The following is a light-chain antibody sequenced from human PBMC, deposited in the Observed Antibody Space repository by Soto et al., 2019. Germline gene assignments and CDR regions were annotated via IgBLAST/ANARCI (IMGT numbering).Light chain of an antibody. CDR1: QSVSSN. CDR3: QQYNTWAPLFP. Sequence: EIVMTQSPATLSVSPGERATLSCRASQSVSSNLAWYQQKPGQAPRLLIYGASTRATGIPARFSGSGSGTVFTLTISSLQSEDFAVDYCQQYNTWAPLFPFGPRTKVDIK. V-gene: IGKV3-15*01. J-gene: IGKJ3*01. CDR2: GAS.